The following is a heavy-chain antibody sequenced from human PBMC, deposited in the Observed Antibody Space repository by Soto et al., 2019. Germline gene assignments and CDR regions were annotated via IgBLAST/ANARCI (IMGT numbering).Heavy chain of an antibody. D-gene: IGHD5-18*01. CDR2: IYYSGST. Sequence: PSETLSLTCTVSGGSISSYYWSWIRQPPGKGLEWIGYIYYSGSTNYNPSLKSRVTISVDTSKNQFSLKLSSVTAADTAVYYCARSPGYSYGDYWGQGTLVTVSS. CDR1: GGSISSYY. V-gene: IGHV4-59*08. J-gene: IGHJ4*02. CDR3: ARSPGYSYGDY.